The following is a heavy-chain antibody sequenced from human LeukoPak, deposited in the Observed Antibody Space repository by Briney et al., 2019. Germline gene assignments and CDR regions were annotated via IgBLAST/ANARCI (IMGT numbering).Heavy chain of an antibody. J-gene: IGHJ3*02. CDR1: GYTFTSYA. CDR3: ASGGGMTTVTTGAFDI. D-gene: IGHD4-17*01. CDR2: INAGNGNT. V-gene: IGHV1-3*01. Sequence: ASVKVSCKASGYTFTSYAMHWVRQAPGQRLEWMGWINAGNGNTKYSQKFQGRVTITRDTSASTAYMELSSLRSEDTAVYYCASGGGMTTVTTGAFDIWGQGTMVTVSS.